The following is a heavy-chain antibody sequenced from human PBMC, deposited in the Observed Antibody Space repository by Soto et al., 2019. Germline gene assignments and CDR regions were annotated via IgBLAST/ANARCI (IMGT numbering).Heavy chain of an antibody. V-gene: IGHV1-24*01. Sequence: GASVKVSCKVSGYTLTELSMHWVRQAPGKGLEWMGGFDPEDGETIYAQKFQGRVTMTEDTSTDTAYMELSSLRSEDTAVYYCATRAYGSGKTEFDYWGQGTLVTVSS. J-gene: IGHJ4*02. D-gene: IGHD3-10*01. CDR1: GYTLTELS. CDR3: ATRAYGSGKTEFDY. CDR2: FDPEDGET.